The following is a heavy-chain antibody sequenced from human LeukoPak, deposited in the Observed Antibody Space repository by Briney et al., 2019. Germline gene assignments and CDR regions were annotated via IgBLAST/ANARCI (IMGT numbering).Heavy chain of an antibody. V-gene: IGHV3-74*01. CDR2: INTDGSYT. Sequence: PGGSLRLSCAASGFTFSSYWMYWVRQAPGKGLVWVSRINTDGSYTNYADSVRGRFAISRDNAKNMLYLQMNSLRAEDTAIYYCARDWRTRTTFDWGQGTLVTVSS. J-gene: IGHJ4*02. D-gene: IGHD1-1*01. CDR1: GFTFSSYW. CDR3: ARDWRTRTTFD.